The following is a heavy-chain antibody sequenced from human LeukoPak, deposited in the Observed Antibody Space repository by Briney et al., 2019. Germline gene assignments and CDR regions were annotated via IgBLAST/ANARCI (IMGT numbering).Heavy chain of an antibody. CDR3: ARVYYYDSSGWDAFDI. CDR1: GYTFTSYY. Sequence: GAPVKVSCKASGYTFTSYYMHWVRQAPGQGLEWMGIINPSGGSTSYAQKFQGRVTMTRDTSTSTVYMELSSLRSEDTAVYYCARVYYYDSSGWDAFDIWGQGTMVTISS. J-gene: IGHJ3*02. D-gene: IGHD3-22*01. CDR2: INPSGGST. V-gene: IGHV1-46*01.